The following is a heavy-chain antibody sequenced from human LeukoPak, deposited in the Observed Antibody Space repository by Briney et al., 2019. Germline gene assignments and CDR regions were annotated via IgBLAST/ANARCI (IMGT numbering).Heavy chain of an antibody. Sequence: ASMKVSCKVSGYTLTELSMHWVRQAPGKGLEWMGGFDPEDDEIIYAQRFQGRVTMTEDASTDTAYMELRSLRSEDTAVYYCASRFTARQLVPADYYHMDVWGKGTTVFVSS. CDR1: GYTLTELS. CDR3: ASRFTARQLVPADYYHMDV. D-gene: IGHD6-13*01. CDR2: FDPEDDEI. V-gene: IGHV1-24*01. J-gene: IGHJ6*03.